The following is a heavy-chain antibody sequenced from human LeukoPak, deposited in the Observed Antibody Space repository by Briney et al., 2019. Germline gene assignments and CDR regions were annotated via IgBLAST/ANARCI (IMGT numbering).Heavy chain of an antibody. J-gene: IGHJ4*02. CDR2: ISGSGGST. Sequence: GGSLRLSCAASGFTFSSYAMSWVRQAPGKGLEWVSAISGSGGSTYYADSVKGRFTISRDNSENTLYLQMNSLRAEDTAVYYCAKAGGSVVGPLDYWGQGTLVTVSS. CDR1: GFTFSSYA. D-gene: IGHD3/OR15-3a*01. V-gene: IGHV3-23*01. CDR3: AKAGGSVVGPLDY.